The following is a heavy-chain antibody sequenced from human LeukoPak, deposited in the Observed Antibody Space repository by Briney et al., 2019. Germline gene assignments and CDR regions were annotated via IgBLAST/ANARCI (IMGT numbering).Heavy chain of an antibody. D-gene: IGHD3-3*01. CDR2: IYYSGST. Sequence: SENLSLNCTVSGGSISSSSYYWGWIRQPPGKGLEWIGSIYYSGSTYYSPSLKSRVTISVDTSKNQFSLKLSSVTAADTAVYYCARRPYYDFWSGYSDYFDYWGQGTLVTVSS. J-gene: IGHJ4*02. V-gene: IGHV4-39*01. CDR3: ARRPYYDFWSGYSDYFDY. CDR1: GGSISSSSYY.